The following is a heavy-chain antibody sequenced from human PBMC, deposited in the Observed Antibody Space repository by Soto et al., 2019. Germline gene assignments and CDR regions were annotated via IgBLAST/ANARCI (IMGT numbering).Heavy chain of an antibody. J-gene: IGHJ5*02. CDR3: ARGRKYSSSWSNWFDP. CDR2: MNPNSGNT. Sequence: ASVKVSCKASGYTFTSYAMHWVRQAPGQRLEWMGWMNPNSGNTGYAQKFQGRVTMTRNTSISTAYMELSSLRSEDTAVYYCARGRKYSSSWSNWFDPWGQGTLVTVSS. D-gene: IGHD6-13*01. CDR1: GYTFTSYA. V-gene: IGHV1-8*02.